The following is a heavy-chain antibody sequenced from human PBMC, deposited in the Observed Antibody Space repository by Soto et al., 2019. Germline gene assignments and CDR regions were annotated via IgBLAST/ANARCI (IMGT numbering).Heavy chain of an antibody. CDR1: GGTFSSYA. CDR3: PRSLRTVATFPCDY. CDR2: ISPIFGTA. J-gene: IGHJ4*02. D-gene: IGHD5-12*01. V-gene: IGHV1-69*12. Sequence: QVQLVQSGAEVKKPGSSVKVSCKASGGTFSSYAISWVRQAPGQGLEWMGGISPIFGTANDAQKFQGGDTITADEATSTAYMELCSLRSEDTAVYYCPRSLRTVATFPCDYWGQGTLVTVSS.